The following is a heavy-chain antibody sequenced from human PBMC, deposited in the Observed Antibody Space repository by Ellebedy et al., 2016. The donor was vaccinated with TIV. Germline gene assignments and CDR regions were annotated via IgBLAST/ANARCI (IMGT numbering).Heavy chain of an antibody. D-gene: IGHD3-10*01. J-gene: IGHJ5*02. CDR1: GFTFGTYA. CDR3: SREARITLIRGVTGWFDT. V-gene: IGHV3-7*03. CDR2: IKADGSEK. Sequence: GESLKISCAASGFTFGTYAMSWVRQAPGKGLEWVANIKADGSEKYYVDSVKGRFTISRDNAKNSVFLQMNSLSPEDTAVYYCSREARITLIRGVTGWFDTWGQGTLVSVSS.